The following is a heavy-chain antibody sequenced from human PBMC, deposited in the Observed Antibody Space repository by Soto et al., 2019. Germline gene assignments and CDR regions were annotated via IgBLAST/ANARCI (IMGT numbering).Heavy chain of an antibody. CDR2: ISGSGGST. V-gene: IGHV3-23*01. CDR3: AKESRQLSGWYCVDH. CDR1: GFTFSSYA. J-gene: IGHJ4*02. Sequence: PGGSLSLSCAASGFTFSSYAMSWVRQAPGEGLEWVSAISGSGGSTYYADSVKGRFTISRDNSKNTLYLQMNSLRAEDTAVYYCAKESRQLSGWYCVDHWGQGTLVTVPS. D-gene: IGHD6-19*01.